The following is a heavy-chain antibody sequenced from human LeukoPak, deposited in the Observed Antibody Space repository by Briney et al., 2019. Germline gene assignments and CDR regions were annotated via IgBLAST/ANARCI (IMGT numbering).Heavy chain of an antibody. Sequence: SETLSLTCTVSGYSISSGYYWGWIRQPPGEGLEWIGSIYHSGSTYYNPSLKSRVTISVDTSKNQFSLKLSSVTAADTAVYYCARVQVHFDYWGQGTLVTVSS. CDR1: GYSISSGYY. CDR3: ARVQVHFDY. V-gene: IGHV4-38-2*02. CDR2: IYHSGST. J-gene: IGHJ4*02.